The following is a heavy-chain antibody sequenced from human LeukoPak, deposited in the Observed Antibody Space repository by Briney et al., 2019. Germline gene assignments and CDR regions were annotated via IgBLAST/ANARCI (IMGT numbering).Heavy chain of an antibody. V-gene: IGHV3-23*01. CDR3: ARPDPPLILEWPAPYFDY. Sequence: GGSVRLSCAASGFTFSSYAMSWVRQPPGKGLEWVSAISGSGGSTYYADSVKGRFTISRDNSKNTLYLQMNSLRAEDTAVYYCARPDPPLILEWPAPYFDYWGQGTLVTVSS. CDR1: GFTFSSYA. J-gene: IGHJ4*02. CDR2: ISGSGGST. D-gene: IGHD3-3*01.